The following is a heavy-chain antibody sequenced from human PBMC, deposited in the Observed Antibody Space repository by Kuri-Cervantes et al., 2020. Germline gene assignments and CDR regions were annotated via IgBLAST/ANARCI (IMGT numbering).Heavy chain of an antibody. D-gene: IGHD5-12*01. Sequence: ASVKVSCKASGGTFSSYAIRWVRQAPGQGLEWMGGFDPEDGETIYAQKFQGRVTMTEDTSTDTAYMELSSLRSEDTAVYYCANLYSGYESYYYYYGMDVWGQGTTVTVSS. J-gene: IGHJ6*02. V-gene: IGHV1-24*01. CDR1: GGTFSSYA. CDR3: ANLYSGYESYYYYYGMDV. CDR2: FDPEDGET.